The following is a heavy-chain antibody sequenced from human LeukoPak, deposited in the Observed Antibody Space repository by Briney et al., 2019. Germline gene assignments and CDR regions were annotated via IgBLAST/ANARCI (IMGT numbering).Heavy chain of an antibody. Sequence: SETLSLTCTVSGGSISSGGYYWSWIRQHPGKGLEWIGYIYYSGSTYYNPSLKSRVTISVDTSKNQFSLKLSSVTAVDTAVYYCAREIYYDSSGYYDWFDPWGQGTLVTVSS. V-gene: IGHV4-31*03. D-gene: IGHD3-22*01. CDR3: AREIYYDSSGYYDWFDP. J-gene: IGHJ5*02. CDR2: IYYSGST. CDR1: GGSISSGGYY.